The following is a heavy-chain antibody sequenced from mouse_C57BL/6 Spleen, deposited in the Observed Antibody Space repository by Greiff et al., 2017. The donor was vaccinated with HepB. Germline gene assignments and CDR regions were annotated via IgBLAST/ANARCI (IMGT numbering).Heavy chain of an antibody. J-gene: IGHJ4*01. CDR3: TRGDWGYAMDY. V-gene: IGHV1-15*01. D-gene: IGHD4-1*01. CDR1: GYTFTDYE. Sequence: QVQLKESGAELVRPGASVTLSCKASGYTFTDYEMHWVKQTPVHGLEWIGAIDPETGGTAYNQKFKGKAILTADKSSSTAYMELRSLTYEDSAVYYCTRGDWGYAMDYWGQGTSVTVSS. CDR2: IDPETGGT.